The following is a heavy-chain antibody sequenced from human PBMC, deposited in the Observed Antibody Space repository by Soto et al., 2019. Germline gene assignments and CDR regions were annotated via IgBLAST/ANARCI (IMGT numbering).Heavy chain of an antibody. J-gene: IGHJ4*02. CDR2: ISGSGSNT. V-gene: IGHV3-23*01. CDR1: GFTFGSYA. CDR3: AKSIIRLGSPRNFDY. Sequence: GGSLRLSCAASGFTFGSYAMSWVRQAPGKGLDWVSSISGSGSNTYYADSVEGRFTISRDNSKNTLFLQMNSLRADDTAIYYCAKSIIRLGSPRNFDYWGQGTLVTVSS. D-gene: IGHD3-16*01.